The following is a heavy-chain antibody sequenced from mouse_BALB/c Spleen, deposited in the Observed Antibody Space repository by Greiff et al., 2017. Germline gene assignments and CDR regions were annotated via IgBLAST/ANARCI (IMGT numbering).Heavy chain of an antibody. CDR2: ISSGGST. D-gene: IGHD2-2*01. CDR3: ARGGWLRHYFDY. J-gene: IGHJ2*01. Sequence: EVKLMESGGGLVKPGGSLKLSCAASGFTFSSYAMSWVRQTPEKRLEWVASISSGGSTYYPDSVKGRFTISRDNARNILYLQMSSLRSEDTAMYYCARGGWLRHYFDYWGQGTTLTVSS. CDR1: GFTFSSYA. V-gene: IGHV5-6-5*01.